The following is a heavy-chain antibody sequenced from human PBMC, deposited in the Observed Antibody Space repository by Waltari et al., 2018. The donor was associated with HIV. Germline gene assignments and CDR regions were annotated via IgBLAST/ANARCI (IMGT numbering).Heavy chain of an antibody. D-gene: IGHD3-22*01. CDR1: ECTFNTYW. J-gene: IGHJ4*02. Sequence: EVQLVESGGGLVQPGGSLRLSCAASECTFNTYWMTWVRQAPGKGLEWVANIKQDESEKYYVDSVKGRFTISRDNAKNSLFLQMNSLRAEDTAVYYCAREALYDSSGYYFDYWGQGTLVTVSS. CDR3: AREALYDSSGYYFDY. CDR2: IKQDESEK. V-gene: IGHV3-7*01.